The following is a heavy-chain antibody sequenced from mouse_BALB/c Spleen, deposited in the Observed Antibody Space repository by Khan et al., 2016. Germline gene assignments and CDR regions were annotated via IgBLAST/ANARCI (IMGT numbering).Heavy chain of an antibody. D-gene: IGHD2-1*01. J-gene: IGHJ1*01. Sequence: EVQLQESGPGLVKPSQSLSLTCTVTGYSITSDYAWNWIRQFPGNKLEWMGYISYSGSTSYNPSLKSRISITRDTSKNQFFLQLNSVNTEDTATYYCARLFGNYRYFDVWGAGTTVTVSS. CDR1: GYSITSDYA. CDR3: ARLFGNYRYFDV. CDR2: ISYSGST. V-gene: IGHV3-2*02.